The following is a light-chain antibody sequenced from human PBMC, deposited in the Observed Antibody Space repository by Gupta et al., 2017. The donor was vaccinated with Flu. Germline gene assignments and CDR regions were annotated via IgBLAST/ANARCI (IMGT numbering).Light chain of an antibody. CDR2: GAS. J-gene: IGKJ1*01. CDR3: QQYNNSPSWT. V-gene: IGKV3-15*01. CDR1: QSVSSN. Sequence: EIVMTQSPATLSVSPGERATLSCRASQSVSSNLAWYQQKPGQAPRLLIYGASTRATGIPARFSGSGSGTEFTLTISSLQSEDFAVYYCQQYNNSPSWTFGQGTKLEIK.